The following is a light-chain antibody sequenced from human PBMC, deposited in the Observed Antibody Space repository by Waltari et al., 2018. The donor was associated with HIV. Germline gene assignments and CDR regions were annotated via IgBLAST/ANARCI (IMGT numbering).Light chain of an antibody. J-gene: IGKJ1*01. V-gene: IGKV1-12*01. CDR3: QQANSFPWT. CDR1: QPISSW. CDR2: ATS. Sequence: DIEMTQSPSSVSASLGDTLTLTCRASQPISSWLTWYQQRPGKSPELLIFATSMLQTGVPSRFSGRGSGTNFSLTISSLQPEDFATYYCQQANSFPWTFGQGTKVEV.